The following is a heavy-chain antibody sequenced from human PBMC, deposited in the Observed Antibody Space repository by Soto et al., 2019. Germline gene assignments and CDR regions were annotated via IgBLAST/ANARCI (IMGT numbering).Heavy chain of an antibody. Sequence: QVQLQQWGAGLLEPSETLSLTCAVYGGSFSGYYWSWIRQPPGKGLEWIGEINHSGSTNYNPSLKSRVTISVDTSKNQFSLKLSSVTAADTAVYYCARGGSSIVVVVAATPAFDIWGQGTMVTVSS. CDR2: INHSGST. J-gene: IGHJ3*02. D-gene: IGHD2-15*01. V-gene: IGHV4-34*01. CDR1: GGSFSGYY. CDR3: ARGGSSIVVVVAATPAFDI.